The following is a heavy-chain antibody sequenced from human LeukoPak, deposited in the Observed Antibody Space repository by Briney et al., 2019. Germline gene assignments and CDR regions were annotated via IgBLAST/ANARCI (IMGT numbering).Heavy chain of an antibody. CDR1: GFTFSSYG. Sequence: GGSLRLSCAASGFTFSSYGMHWVRQAPGKGLEWVAVIWYDGSNKYYADSVKGRFTISRDNSKNTLYQQMNSLRAEDTAVYYCANDRTYYDSSGYPTNAFDIWGQGTMVTVSS. J-gene: IGHJ3*02. V-gene: IGHV3-33*06. D-gene: IGHD3-22*01. CDR3: ANDRTYYDSSGYPTNAFDI. CDR2: IWYDGSNK.